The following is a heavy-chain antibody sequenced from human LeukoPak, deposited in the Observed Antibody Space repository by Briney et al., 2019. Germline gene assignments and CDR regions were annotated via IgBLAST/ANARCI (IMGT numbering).Heavy chain of an antibody. CDR3: ARRTDSGWKWFDP. CDR1: GYRFTSYW. CDR2: IHPGEYER. V-gene: IGHV5-51*01. D-gene: IGHD6-25*01. J-gene: IGHJ5*02. Sequence: GESLKISCKASGYRFTSYWIGWVRQMPGKGLEWMGVIHPGEYERRYSPSFEGQVTISADKFISTAYMQWSSLKASDTAMYYCARRTDSGWKWFDPWGQGTLVTVSS.